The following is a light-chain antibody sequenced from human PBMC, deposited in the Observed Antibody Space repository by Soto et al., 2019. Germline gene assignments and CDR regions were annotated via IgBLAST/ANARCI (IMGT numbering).Light chain of an antibody. Sequence: DIVMTQSGDSLAVYMGERATINCNSSQSVLYSSNNKNYLAWYQQKPGQPPKLLIYWASTRESGVPDRFSGSGSGTDFTLTISSLHAEDVAVYYCQQYYSTPRTFGQGTKVDIK. V-gene: IGKV4-1*01. CDR1: QSVLYSSNNKNY. J-gene: IGKJ1*01. CDR3: QQYYSTPRT. CDR2: WAS.